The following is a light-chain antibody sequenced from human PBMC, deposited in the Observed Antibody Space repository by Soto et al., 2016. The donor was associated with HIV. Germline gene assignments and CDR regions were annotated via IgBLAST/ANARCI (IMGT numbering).Light chain of an antibody. Sequence: DIQMTQSPSSLSGSIGDRVSITCRASQDIYNYLAWYQQKPGKVRRLLISAAMNLESGVPSRFRGSGSGTEFTLTITSLQPEDIATYYCQKYNGVITFGGGTKVEI. CDR3: QKYNGVIT. CDR2: AAM. V-gene: IGKV1-27*01. CDR1: QDIYNY. J-gene: IGKJ4*01.